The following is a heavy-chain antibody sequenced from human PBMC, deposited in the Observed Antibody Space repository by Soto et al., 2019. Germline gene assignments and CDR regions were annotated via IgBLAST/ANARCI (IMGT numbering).Heavy chain of an antibody. V-gene: IGHV3-48*01. CDR1: GFTFSSYS. D-gene: IGHD7-27*01. CDR2: ISSSSSTI. CDR3: ARDIILGRSLNDAFDI. J-gene: IGHJ3*02. Sequence: EVQLVESGGGLVQPGGSLRLSCAASGFTFSSYSMNWVRQAPGKGLEWVSYISSSSSTIYYADSVKGRFTISRDNAKNSLYLQMNSLRAEDTAVYYCARDIILGRSLNDAFDIWGQGTMVTVSS.